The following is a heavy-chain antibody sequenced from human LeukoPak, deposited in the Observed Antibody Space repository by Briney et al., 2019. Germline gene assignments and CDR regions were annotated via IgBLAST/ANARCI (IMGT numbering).Heavy chain of an antibody. CDR1: GGSISSSNYY. V-gene: IGHV4-39*01. CDR2: IYYSGST. CDR3: ARRPSTTGLDY. Sequence: SETLSLTCTVSGGSISSSNYYWAWIRQPPGKGLEWIGSIYYSGSTYYNPSLKSRVTISVDMSKNQFSLILSSVTATDTAVYYCARRPSTTGLDYWGQGTLVTVSS. D-gene: IGHD4-17*01. J-gene: IGHJ4*02.